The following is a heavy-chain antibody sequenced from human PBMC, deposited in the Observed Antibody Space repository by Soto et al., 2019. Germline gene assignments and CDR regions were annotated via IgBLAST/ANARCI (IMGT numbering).Heavy chain of an antibody. D-gene: IGHD6-25*01. CDR1: GFTFDDYA. J-gene: IGHJ4*02. Sequence: GGSLRLSCAASGFTFDDYAMHWVRQAPGKGLEWVSGISWNSGSIGYADSVKGRFTISRDNAKNSLYLQMNSLRAEDTALYYGAKDMDVGASSEFDYWGQGTLVTVSS. CDR3: AKDMDVGASSEFDY. V-gene: IGHV3-9*01. CDR2: ISWNSGSI.